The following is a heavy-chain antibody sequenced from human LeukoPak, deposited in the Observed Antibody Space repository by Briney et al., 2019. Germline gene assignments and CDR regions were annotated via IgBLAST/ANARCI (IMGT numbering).Heavy chain of an antibody. D-gene: IGHD3-10*01. V-gene: IGHV1-18*01. J-gene: IGHJ6*03. CDR3: ARDASLLWFGELYYYYYTDV. CDR1: GYTFTSYG. Sequence: GASVKVSCKASGYTFTSYGISWVRQAPGQGLEWMGWISAYNGNTNYAQKLQGRVTMTTDTSTSTAYMELRSLRSDDTAVYYCARDASLLWFGELYYYYYTDVWGKGTTVTVSS. CDR2: ISAYNGNT.